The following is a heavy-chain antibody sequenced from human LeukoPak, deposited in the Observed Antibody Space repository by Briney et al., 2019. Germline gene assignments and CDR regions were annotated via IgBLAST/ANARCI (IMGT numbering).Heavy chain of an antibody. V-gene: IGHV4-34*01. CDR2: INHSGST. D-gene: IGHD3-9*01. Sequence: SETLSLTCAVYGGSFSGYYWSWIRQPPGKGLEWIGEINHSGSTNYNPSLKSRVTISVDTSKNQFSQKLSSVTAADTAVYYCARGEILTGPNLYYYYYMDVWGKGTTVTVSS. CDR3: ARGEILTGPNLYYYYYMDV. J-gene: IGHJ6*03. CDR1: GGSFSGYY.